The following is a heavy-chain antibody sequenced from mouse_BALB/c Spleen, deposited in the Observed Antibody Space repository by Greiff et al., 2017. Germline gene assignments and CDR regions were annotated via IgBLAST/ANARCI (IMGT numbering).Heavy chain of an antibody. V-gene: IGHV10-3*03. CDR1: GFTFNTYA. CDR2: IRSKSNNYAT. CDR3: VREGLGSRYAMDY. D-gene: IGHD1-1*01. J-gene: IGHJ4*01. Sequence: EVQLVESGGGLVQPKGSLKLSCAASGFTFNTYAMHWVCQAPGKGLEWVARIRSKSNNYATYYADSVKDRFTISRDDSQSMLYLQMNNLKTEDTAMYYCVREGLGSRYAMDYWGQGTSVTVSS.